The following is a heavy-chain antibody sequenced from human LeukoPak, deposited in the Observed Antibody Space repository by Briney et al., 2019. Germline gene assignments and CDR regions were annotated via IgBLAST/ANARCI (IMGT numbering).Heavy chain of an antibody. V-gene: IGHV3-30*18. CDR3: AKDWSSCLDY. Sequence: PGGSLRLSCAASGFTFSSYGMHWVRQAPGKGLEWVAVISYDGSNKYYADSVKGRFTISRDNSKNTLYLQMNSLRAEDTAVYYCAKDWSSCLDYWGQGTLVTVSS. CDR1: GFTFSSYG. J-gene: IGHJ4*02. D-gene: IGHD2-2*01. CDR2: ISYDGSNK.